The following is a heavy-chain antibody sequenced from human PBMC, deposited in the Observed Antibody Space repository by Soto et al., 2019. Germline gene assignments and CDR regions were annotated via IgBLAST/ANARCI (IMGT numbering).Heavy chain of an antibody. Sequence: PSETLSLTCTVSGGSISSSSYYWGWIRQPPGKGLEWIGSIYYSGSTYYNPSLKSRVTISVDTSKNQFSLKLSSVTAADTAVYYCARHEGEMVRGVIIYYYYGMDVWGQGTTVTVS. CDR3: ARHEGEMVRGVIIYYYYGMDV. D-gene: IGHD3-10*01. V-gene: IGHV4-39*01. CDR2: IYYSGST. J-gene: IGHJ6*02. CDR1: GGSISSSSYY.